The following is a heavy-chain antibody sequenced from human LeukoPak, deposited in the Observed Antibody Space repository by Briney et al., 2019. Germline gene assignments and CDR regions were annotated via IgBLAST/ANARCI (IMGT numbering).Heavy chain of an antibody. CDR3: ARAWSSSSWYGFDY. Sequence: TSETLSLNCTVSGGSISSYYWSWIRQPAGKGLEWIGRIHTSGSTNYNPSLKSRVTMSVDTSKNQFSLKLSSVTAADTAVYYCARAWSSSSWYGFDYWGQGTLVTVSS. CDR2: IHTSGST. J-gene: IGHJ4*02. V-gene: IGHV4-4*07. D-gene: IGHD6-13*01. CDR1: GGSISSYY.